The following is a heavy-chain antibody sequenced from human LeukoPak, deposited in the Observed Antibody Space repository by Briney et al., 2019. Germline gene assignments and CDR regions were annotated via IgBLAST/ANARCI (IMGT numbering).Heavy chain of an antibody. Sequence: PGGSLRLSCAASGFTFSSYAIHWVRQAPGKGLEWVAVISYDGSNKYYADSVKGRFTISRDNSKNTLYLQMNSLRAEDTAVYYCARDPVAPDYYYYGMDVWGQGTTVTVSS. CDR2: ISYDGSNK. D-gene: IGHD2-2*01. V-gene: IGHV3-30-3*01. J-gene: IGHJ6*02. CDR3: ARDPVAPDYYYYGMDV. CDR1: GFTFSSYA.